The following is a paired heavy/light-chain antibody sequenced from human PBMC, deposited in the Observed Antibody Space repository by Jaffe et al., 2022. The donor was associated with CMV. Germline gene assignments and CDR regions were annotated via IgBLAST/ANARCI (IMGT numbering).Heavy chain of an antibody. CDR2: IYWSGST. CDR3: GRGGEGYRTKTSFYNLDV. D-gene: IGHD3-16*01. V-gene: IGHV4-59*01. CDR1: GDSISSYY. J-gene: IGHJ6*04. Sequence: QVQLQESGPGLVKPSETLSLICTVSGDSISSYYYSWVRQTPGKGLEWIGYIYWSGSTIYNPSLKGRLTISMDTSKNQFSLILTSVTAADTAVYYCGRGGEGYRTKTSFYNLDVWGTGTTVTVSS.
Light chain of an antibody. Sequence: QSVLTQPPSASGAPGQRVTISCSGSRSNIGNNYVSWYQQFPGTAPKLLIYRNDHRPSGVPDRFFGSKSGTSASLDISGLRSEDEADYYCAAWDDRVSGPLYVFGTGTKVIVL. V-gene: IGLV1-47*01. CDR2: RND. CDR3: AAWDDRVSGPLYV. J-gene: IGLJ1*01. CDR1: RSNIGNNY.